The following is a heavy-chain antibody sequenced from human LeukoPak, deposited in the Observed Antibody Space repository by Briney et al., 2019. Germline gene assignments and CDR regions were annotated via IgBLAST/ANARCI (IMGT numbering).Heavy chain of an antibody. V-gene: IGHV3-74*01. Sequence: GGSLRLSCAASGFTFSSYWMHWVRQAPGKGLVWVSRINSDGSSTSYADSVKGRFTISRDTAKNTLYLQMNSLRAEDTAVYYCARGKGYYSNDAFDIWGQGTIVTVSS. CDR3: ARGKGYYSNDAFDI. D-gene: IGHD3-22*01. CDR2: INSDGSST. CDR1: GFTFSSYW. J-gene: IGHJ3*02.